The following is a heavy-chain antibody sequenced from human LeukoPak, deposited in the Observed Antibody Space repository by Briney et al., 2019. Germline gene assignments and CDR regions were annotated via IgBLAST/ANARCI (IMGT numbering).Heavy chain of an antibody. D-gene: IGHD1-14*01. CDR1: GFTFSSYW. CDR2: ISGSGGST. CDR3: ARPRDYFDY. V-gene: IGHV3-23*01. Sequence: PGGSLRLSCAASGFTFSSYWMSWVRQAPGKGLEWVSAISGSGGSTYYADSVKGRFIIPRDNSKNTLYLQMNSLRAEDTAVYYCARPRDYFDYWGQGTLVTVSS. J-gene: IGHJ4*02.